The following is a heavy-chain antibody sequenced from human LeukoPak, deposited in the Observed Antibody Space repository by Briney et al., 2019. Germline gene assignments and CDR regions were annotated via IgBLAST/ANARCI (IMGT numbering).Heavy chain of an antibody. D-gene: IGHD5-12*01. CDR2: IYYSGST. Sequence: PSETLSLTCTVSGDSISNYYWSWIRQPPGKGLEWIGYIYYSGSTNYNPSLKSRVTISVDTSKNQFSLKLSSVTAADTAVYYCASTIRGRYSGYDYLPQDYYYYYMDVWGKGTTVTVSS. V-gene: IGHV4-59*01. CDR1: GDSISNYY. J-gene: IGHJ6*03. CDR3: ASTIRGRYSGYDYLPQDYYYYYMDV.